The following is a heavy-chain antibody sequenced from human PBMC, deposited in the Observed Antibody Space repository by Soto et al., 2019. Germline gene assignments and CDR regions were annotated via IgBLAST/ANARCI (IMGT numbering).Heavy chain of an antibody. V-gene: IGHV3-23*01. J-gene: IGHJ5*02. CDR3: AKVGGWFDP. CDR2: ISSSGEST. Sequence: LRLSCTASEFTVSDFAMSWVRQAPGKGLEWVSTISSSGESTYYADSVKGRFTISRDIPKKTLYLQMNSLRAEDTAAYYCAKVGGWFDPWGQGTLVTVSS. D-gene: IGHD2-15*01. CDR1: EFTVSDFA.